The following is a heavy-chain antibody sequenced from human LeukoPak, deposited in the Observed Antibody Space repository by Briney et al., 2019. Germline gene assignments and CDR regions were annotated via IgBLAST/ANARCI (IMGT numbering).Heavy chain of an antibody. D-gene: IGHD6-13*01. J-gene: IGHJ4*02. V-gene: IGHV4-39*07. Sequence: PSETLSLTCTVSGDSISSSSYYWGWIRQPPGKGLEWIGNIFHNGNTYYNPSLKSRVTMSIDTSKKQFSLKLRTATAADTAVYYCASIGADSSSWPHFDYWGQGTLVTVSS. CDR1: GDSISSSSYY. CDR3: ASIGADSSSWPHFDY. CDR2: IFHNGNT.